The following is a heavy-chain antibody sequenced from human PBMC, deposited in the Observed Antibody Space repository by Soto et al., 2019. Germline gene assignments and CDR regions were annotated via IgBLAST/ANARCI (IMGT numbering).Heavy chain of an antibody. CDR1: GYTFTNYD. D-gene: IGHD7-27*01. J-gene: IGHJ4*02. CDR3: ARSRGGTGVHFDF. Sequence: ASVKVSCKASGYTFTNYDINWVRQATGQGPEWMGWMNPDSGDTGYVPNFQGRVSMTRSTSISTAYMELSDLRSEDTAVYYCARSRGGTGVHFDFWGQRTQVTVSS. V-gene: IGHV1-8*01. CDR2: MNPDSGDT.